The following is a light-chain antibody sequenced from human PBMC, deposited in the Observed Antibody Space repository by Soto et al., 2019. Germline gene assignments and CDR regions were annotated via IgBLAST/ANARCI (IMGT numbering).Light chain of an antibody. CDR2: DAS. CDR1: QNINNW. Sequence: DTQMTQSPSTLSASVGDTITITCRARQNINNWLAWYQQKPEKVPKLLIYDASTLEDGVPSRFSGSRSLTVLHLTINSLQPDDFEIYYCQRYDGYFGQ. CDR3: QRYDGY. V-gene: IGKV1-5*01. J-gene: IGKJ2*01.